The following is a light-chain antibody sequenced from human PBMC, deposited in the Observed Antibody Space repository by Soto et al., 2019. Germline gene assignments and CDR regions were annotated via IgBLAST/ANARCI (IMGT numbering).Light chain of an antibody. CDR2: EVI. CDR1: SSDIGNYDY. CDR3: SSFTSSSTLV. Sequence: QSALTQPASVSGSPGQSITISCTGTSSDIGNYDYVSWYQQHPGKAPKLMIYEVINRPSGVSNRFSGSKSANTASLTISGLQAEDEADYYCSSFTSSSTLVFGGGTQLTVL. V-gene: IGLV2-14*01. J-gene: IGLJ2*01.